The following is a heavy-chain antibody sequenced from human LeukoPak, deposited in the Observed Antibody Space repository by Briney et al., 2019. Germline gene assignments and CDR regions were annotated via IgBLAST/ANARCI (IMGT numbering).Heavy chain of an antibody. D-gene: IGHD5-24*01. Sequence: ASVKVSRKASGYTFTGYNLHWVRQAPGQRLEWMGIIKPSGGNTNYAQKFQGRVTMTRDTSTSTVYMELSSLKSEDTAVYYCARVRDGYNDAYDIWGQGTMVTVSS. J-gene: IGHJ3*02. CDR3: ARVRDGYNDAYDI. CDR1: GYTFTGYN. V-gene: IGHV1-46*01. CDR2: IKPSGGNT.